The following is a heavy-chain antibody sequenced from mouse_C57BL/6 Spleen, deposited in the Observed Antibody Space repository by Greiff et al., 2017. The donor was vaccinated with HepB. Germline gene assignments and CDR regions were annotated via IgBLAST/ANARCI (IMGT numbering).Heavy chain of an antibody. J-gene: IGHJ3*01. Sequence: VHVKQPGAELVKPGASVKMSCKASGYTFTSYWITWVKQRPGQGLEWIGDIYPGSGSTNYNEKFKSKATLTVDTSSSTAYMQLSSLTSEDSAVYYCARRNDYDLWFAYWGQGTLVTVSA. CDR2: IYPGSGST. D-gene: IGHD2-4*01. CDR3: ARRNDYDLWFAY. CDR1: GYTFTSYW. V-gene: IGHV1-55*01.